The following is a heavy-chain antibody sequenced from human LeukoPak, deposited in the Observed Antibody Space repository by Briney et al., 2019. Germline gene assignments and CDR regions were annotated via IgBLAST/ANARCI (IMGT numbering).Heavy chain of an antibody. J-gene: IGHJ4*02. V-gene: IGHV1-46*01. Sequence: ASVKVSCKASGYTFTSYYMHWVRQAPGQGLEWMGIINPSGGSTSYARKFQGRVTMTRDTSTSTVYMELSSLRSEDTAVYYCARDQRGIAVAGTTGGTDYWGQGTLVTVSS. D-gene: IGHD6-19*01. CDR2: INPSGGST. CDR3: ARDQRGIAVAGTTGGTDY. CDR1: GYTFTSYY.